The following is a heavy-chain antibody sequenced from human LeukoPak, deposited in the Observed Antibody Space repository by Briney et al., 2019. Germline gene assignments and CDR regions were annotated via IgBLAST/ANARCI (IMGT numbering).Heavy chain of an antibody. CDR2: IYYSGST. D-gene: IGHD3-10*01. CDR1: GGSISSHY. CDR3: AHHTRGGGLTLDY. Sequence: SETLSLTCTVSGGSISSHYWSWIRQPPGKGLGWIGYIYYSGSTNYNPSLKSRVTISVDTSKNQFSLKLSSVTAADAAVYYCAHHTRGGGLTLDYWGQGTLVTVSS. J-gene: IGHJ4*02. V-gene: IGHV4-59*11.